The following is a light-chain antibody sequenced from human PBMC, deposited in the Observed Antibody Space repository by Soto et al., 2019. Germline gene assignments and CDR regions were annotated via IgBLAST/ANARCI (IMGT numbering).Light chain of an antibody. CDR3: EQYDNLPPNT. Sequence: DIQLTQSRSSLSASVGDRVIITCQAIQDISNYLNWYQQKPGKAPKLLIYDASNLETGVPSRFSGSGSGTDFTFTISSLQPEDIATYYCEQYDNLPPNTFGQGTKLEIK. V-gene: IGKV1-33*01. J-gene: IGKJ2*01. CDR1: QDISNY. CDR2: DAS.